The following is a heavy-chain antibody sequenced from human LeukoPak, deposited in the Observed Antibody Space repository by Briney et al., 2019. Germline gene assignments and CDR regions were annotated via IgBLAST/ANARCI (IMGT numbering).Heavy chain of an antibody. CDR1: GFTFSTYA. D-gene: IGHD5-18*01. V-gene: IGHV3-48*04. CDR3: ARLPVDTAMVTKPYYYYYYGMDV. Sequence: GSLRLSCVASGFTFSTYAMNWIRQAPGKGLEWVSYISSSGSTIYYADSVKGRFTISRDNAKNSLYLQMNSLRAEDTAVYYCARLPVDTAMVTKPYYYYYYGMDVWGQGTTVTVSS. CDR2: ISSSGSTI. J-gene: IGHJ6*02.